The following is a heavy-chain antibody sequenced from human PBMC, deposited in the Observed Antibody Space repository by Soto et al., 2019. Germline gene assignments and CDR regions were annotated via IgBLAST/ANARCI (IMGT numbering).Heavy chain of an antibody. D-gene: IGHD6-6*01. CDR1: GGSISSGGYS. CDR3: AAFPSRIAPRWFHF. V-gene: IGHV4-30-2*01. CDR2: IYHSGST. Sequence: SETLSLTCAVSGGSISSGGYSWSWIRQPPGKGLEWIGYIYHSGSTYYNPSLKSRVTISVDRSKNQFSLKLSSVTAADTAVYYCAAFPSRIAPRWFHFSGQATLVTGS. J-gene: IGHJ5*01.